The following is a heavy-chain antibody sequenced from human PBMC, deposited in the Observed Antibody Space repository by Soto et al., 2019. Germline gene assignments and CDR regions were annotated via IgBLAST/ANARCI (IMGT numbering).Heavy chain of an antibody. Sequence: ASVKVSCKASGYSFTSHYMHWVRQAPGQGLEWMGTINPSGGNTGYAQKFQGRVTMTRDTSTSTVYMELSSLRSEDTAVYYCAGGPPNWGFDFWGQGTLVTVSS. CDR1: GYSFTSHY. V-gene: IGHV1-46*01. CDR3: AGGPPNWGFDF. J-gene: IGHJ4*02. CDR2: INPSGGNT. D-gene: IGHD7-27*01.